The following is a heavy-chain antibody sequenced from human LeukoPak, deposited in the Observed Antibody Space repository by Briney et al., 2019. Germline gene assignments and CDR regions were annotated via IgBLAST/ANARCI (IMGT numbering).Heavy chain of an antibody. Sequence: ASVTVSCTASGYTFTGYYMHWVRQAPGQRLEWMGWINAGNGNTKYSQKFQGRVTITRDTSASTAYMELSSLRSEDTAVYYCATAAAAGWLPGYWGQGTLVTVSS. CDR2: INAGNGNT. J-gene: IGHJ4*02. CDR3: ATAAAAGWLPGY. CDR1: GYTFTGYY. D-gene: IGHD6-13*01. V-gene: IGHV1-3*01.